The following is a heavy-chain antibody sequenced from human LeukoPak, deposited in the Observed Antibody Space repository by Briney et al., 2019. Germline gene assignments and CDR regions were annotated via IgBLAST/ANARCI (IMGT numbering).Heavy chain of an antibody. J-gene: IGHJ1*01. CDR3: AGEGSVGATPGFHH. CDR2: IYYSGSN. CDR1: GGSISSGDYY. Sequence: SETLSLTCTVSGGSISSGDYYWSWIRQTPGKGLEWIGYIYYSGSNYYDPSLKSRVTISVDMSKDQFSLKLSSVTAADTAVYYCAGEGSVGATPGFHHWGQGTLVTVSS. D-gene: IGHD1-26*01. V-gene: IGHV4-30-4*01.